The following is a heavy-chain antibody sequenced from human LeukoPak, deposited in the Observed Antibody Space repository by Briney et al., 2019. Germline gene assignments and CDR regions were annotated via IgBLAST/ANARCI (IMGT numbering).Heavy chain of an antibody. CDR3: AVGITILGVAASFDS. CDR2: IDHRGTA. D-gene: IGHD3-3*01. Sequence: SETLSLTCAVYSPSYNAYYWSWNRQPPGKGLEWIGDIDHRGTATYNRSLKSRLTISADASKNQFSLKLNSVTDADTAVYYCAVGITILGVAASFDSWGQGNLVIVSS. J-gene: IGHJ4*02. CDR1: SPSYNAYY. V-gene: IGHV4-34*01.